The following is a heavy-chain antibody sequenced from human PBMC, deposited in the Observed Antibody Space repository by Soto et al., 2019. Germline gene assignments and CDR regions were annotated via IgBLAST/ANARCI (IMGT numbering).Heavy chain of an antibody. Sequence: GESVKISCXGSGYSFTRSWIGWVRQMPGKGLEWMGIIYVGDSDTKYSPSIQGQVTISADKSIGTAYLQWSSLEASDTVIYYCARHGPYGGLYGMDVWGQGTTVTVS. V-gene: IGHV5-51*01. CDR3: ARHGPYGGLYGMDV. J-gene: IGHJ6*02. CDR2: IYVGDSDT. D-gene: IGHD5-12*01. CDR1: GYSFTRSW.